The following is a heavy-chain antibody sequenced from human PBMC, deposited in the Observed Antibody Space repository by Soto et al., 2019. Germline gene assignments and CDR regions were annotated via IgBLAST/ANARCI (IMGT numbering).Heavy chain of an antibody. D-gene: IGHD3-10*01. CDR1: GGTFSSYA. V-gene: IGHV1-69*12. CDR2: IIPIFGTA. CDR3: ESLVRGVSPFDY. J-gene: IGHJ4*02. Sequence: QVQLVQSGAEVKKPGSSVKVSCKASGGTFSSYAISWVRQAPGQGLEWMGGIIPIFGTANYAQKFQGRVTITADESTSKAYMELSSLRSEDTAVYYCESLVRGVSPFDYWGQGTLVTVSS.